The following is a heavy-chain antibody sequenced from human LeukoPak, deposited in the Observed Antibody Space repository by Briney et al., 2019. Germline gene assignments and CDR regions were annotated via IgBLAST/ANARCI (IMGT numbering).Heavy chain of an antibody. J-gene: IGHJ4*02. Sequence: SETLSLTCTVSGGSISSYYWSWIRQTPGKGLEWIGYISHSGSTNYNPSLKSRVTISVDTSKTQFSLNLSSVTAADTAVYYCARLRIVGATLYFDHWGQGIRVTVSS. D-gene: IGHD1-26*01. CDR1: GGSISSYY. V-gene: IGHV4-59*01. CDR2: ISHSGST. CDR3: ARLRIVGATLYFDH.